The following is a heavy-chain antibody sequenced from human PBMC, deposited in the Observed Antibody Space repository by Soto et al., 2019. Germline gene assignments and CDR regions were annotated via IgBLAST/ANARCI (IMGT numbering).Heavy chain of an antibody. CDR2: ISAFNYNT. J-gene: IGHJ6*02. CDR1: GYTFSSYG. CDR3: ARAGGRNYYYGMDV. Sequence: QVQLVQSGAEVKKPGASVKVSCKASGYTFSSYGISWVRQAPGQGLEWMGWISAFNYNTNYAQKLQGRVTMTTDTSTSTAYMEVTSLRSDDTAVHYCARAGGRNYYYGMDVWGQGTTVTVS. V-gene: IGHV1-18*01. D-gene: IGHD2-8*02.